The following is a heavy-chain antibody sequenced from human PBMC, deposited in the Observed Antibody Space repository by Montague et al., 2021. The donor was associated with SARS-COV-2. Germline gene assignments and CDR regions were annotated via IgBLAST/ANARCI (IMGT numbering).Heavy chain of an antibody. V-gene: IGHV1-8*01. Sequence: SVKVSCKASGYPFTSYDINWVRQAAGQGLEWMGWMNPNSGNTGYAQKLQGRVTMTRDTSMNTAYMELSSLRSEDTAVYYCGRASLVRGVIITRVRYSYYMDVWGKGTTVTVS. CDR1: GYPFTSYD. J-gene: IGHJ6*03. CDR3: GRASLVRGVIITRVRYSYYMDV. CDR2: MNPNSGNT. D-gene: IGHD3-10*01.